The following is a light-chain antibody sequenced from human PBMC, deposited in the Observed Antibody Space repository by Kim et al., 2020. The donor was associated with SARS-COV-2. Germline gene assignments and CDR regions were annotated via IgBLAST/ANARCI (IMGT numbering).Light chain of an antibody. Sequence: VALGQEVRITRQGDSLRSSYATWDQQKPGQAPILVIYGKNNRPSGIPDRFSGSSSGNTASLTITGTQAGDEADYYCNSRDSNDNGVFGGGTKLTVL. CDR3: NSRDSNDNGV. V-gene: IGLV3-19*01. CDR2: GKN. CDR1: SLRSSY. J-gene: IGLJ2*01.